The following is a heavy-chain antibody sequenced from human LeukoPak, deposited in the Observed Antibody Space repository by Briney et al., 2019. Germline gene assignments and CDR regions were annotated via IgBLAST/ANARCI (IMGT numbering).Heavy chain of an antibody. CDR2: IYYSGST. CDR1: GGSISSYY. CDR3: AIPVTTDAFDI. Sequence: IPSETLSLTCTVSGGSISSYYWSWIRQPPGKGLEWIGYIYYSGSTNYNPSLKSRVTISVDTSKNQFSLKLSSVTAADTAVYYCAIPVTTDAFDIWGQGTMVTVSS. D-gene: IGHD4-17*01. V-gene: IGHV4-59*12. J-gene: IGHJ3*02.